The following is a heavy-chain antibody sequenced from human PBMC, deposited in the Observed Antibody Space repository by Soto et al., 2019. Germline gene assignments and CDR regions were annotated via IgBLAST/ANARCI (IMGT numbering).Heavy chain of an antibody. CDR1: GFTFDEYA. CDR2: ISWDSYSK. D-gene: IGHD3-16*01. Sequence: ESGGDLVQPGRSLRLSCAASGFTFDEYAMNWVRQAPGKGLEWVSGISWDSYSKGYADSVKGRFTISRDNSKNSLYLLMNSLRTEDTALYYCAKGSRLHLGEFPDWGQGTLVTVSS. CDR3: AKGSRLHLGEFPD. J-gene: IGHJ4*02. V-gene: IGHV3-9*01.